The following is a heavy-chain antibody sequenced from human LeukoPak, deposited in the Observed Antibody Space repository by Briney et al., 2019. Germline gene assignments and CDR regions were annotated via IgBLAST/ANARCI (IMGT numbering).Heavy chain of an antibody. Sequence: PGGSLRLSSAASGFTFSNYIMTWVRQAPGKGLEWVSGISDGGGSTYYADSVRGRFTISRDNSKTTVFLQMNSLRAEDTAVYYCTYVISRWAFEYWGQGTLVTVSS. J-gene: IGHJ4*02. V-gene: IGHV3-23*01. CDR2: ISDGGGST. D-gene: IGHD6-19*01. CDR3: TYVISRWAFEY. CDR1: GFTFSNYI.